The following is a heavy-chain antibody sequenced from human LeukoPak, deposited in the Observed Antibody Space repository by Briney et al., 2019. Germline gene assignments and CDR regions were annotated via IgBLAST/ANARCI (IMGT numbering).Heavy chain of an antibody. Sequence: SETLSLTCAVYGGSFSGYYWSWIRQPPGKGLEWIGEINHSGSTNYNPSLKSRVTISVDTSKNQFSLKLSSVTAADTAVYYCARTASGSSGYYPFDYWGQGTLVTVSS. J-gene: IGHJ4*02. CDR2: INHSGST. CDR3: ARTASGSSGYYPFDY. D-gene: IGHD3-22*01. CDR1: GGSFSGYY. V-gene: IGHV4-34*01.